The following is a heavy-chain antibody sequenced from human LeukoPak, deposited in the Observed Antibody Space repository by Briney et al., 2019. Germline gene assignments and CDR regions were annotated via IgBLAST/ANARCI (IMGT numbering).Heavy chain of an antibody. Sequence: GGSLRLSCAASGFTFSSSSMNWLRQAPGKGLEWVSSISSSGTYIYYVDSVKGRFTISRDNTKNSLSLLMHNLRPEDTAVYYCARDQFDLLTGTTKTFDYWGQGTLVTVSS. V-gene: IGHV3-21*06. CDR3: ARDQFDLLTGTTKTFDY. CDR1: GFTFSSSS. CDR2: ISSSGTYI. D-gene: IGHD3-9*01. J-gene: IGHJ4*02.